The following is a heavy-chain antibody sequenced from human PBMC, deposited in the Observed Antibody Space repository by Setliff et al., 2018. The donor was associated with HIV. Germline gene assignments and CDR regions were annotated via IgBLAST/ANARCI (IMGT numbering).Heavy chain of an antibody. CDR1: GFAFDNYC. Sequence: GGSLRLSCAASGFAFDNYCMTWVRQAPGKGLEWVSSISSGSSYIYYAESVKGRFTISRDNAKNSLYLQMNSLRAEDTAVYYCARAGVYYDSSGYCIDYWGQGTLVTVSS. CDR3: ARAGVYYDSSGYCIDY. V-gene: IGHV3-21*01. CDR2: ISSGSSYI. J-gene: IGHJ4*02. D-gene: IGHD3-22*01.